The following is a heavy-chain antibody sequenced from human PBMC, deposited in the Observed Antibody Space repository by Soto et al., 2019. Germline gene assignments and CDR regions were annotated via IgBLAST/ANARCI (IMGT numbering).Heavy chain of an antibody. CDR2: INPGDGDT. D-gene: IGHD2-2*01. J-gene: IGHJ6*02. CDR3: ARTDCSSTSCYNYYYYGMDV. CDR1: GYSFTKYG. Sequence: ASVKVSCKTSGYSFTKYGLHWVRQAPGQRLEWMGWINPGDGDTKYSQKFQGRVTITRDTSATTAYMELSSLRSEDSAVFYCARTDCSSTSCYNYYYYGMDVWGQGTTVTVSS. V-gene: IGHV1-3*01.